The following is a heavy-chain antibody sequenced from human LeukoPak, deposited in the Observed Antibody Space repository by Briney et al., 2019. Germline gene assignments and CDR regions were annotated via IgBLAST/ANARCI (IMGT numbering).Heavy chain of an antibody. CDR1: GFTFSSYS. D-gene: IGHD3-9*01. J-gene: IGHJ4*02. CDR2: ISSSSSYI. Sequence: GGSLRLSCAASGFTFSSYSMNWVRQAPGKGLEWVSSISSSSSYIYYADSVKGRFTISRDNAKNSLYLRMNSLRAEDTAVYYCARGIRYFDWLLPFDYWGQGTLVTVSS. V-gene: IGHV3-21*01. CDR3: ARGIRYFDWLLPFDY.